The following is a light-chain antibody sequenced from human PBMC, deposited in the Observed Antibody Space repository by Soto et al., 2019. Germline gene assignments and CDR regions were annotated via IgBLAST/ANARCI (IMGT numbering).Light chain of an antibody. Sequence: EIVLTQSPGTLSLSPGERATLSCRASQSVSSSYLAWYQQKPGQAPRQLIYGASSRATGTPDRFSGSGSGIDFTLTITRLEPEDFAVYYGQYYRTSFGGGTRVVSK. CDR2: GAS. V-gene: IGKV3-20*01. CDR1: QSVSSSY. J-gene: IGKJ4*01. CDR3: QYYRTS.